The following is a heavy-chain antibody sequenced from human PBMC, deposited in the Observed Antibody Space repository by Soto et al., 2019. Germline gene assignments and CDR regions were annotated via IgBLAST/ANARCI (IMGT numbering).Heavy chain of an antibody. J-gene: IGHJ4*02. CDR3: AKGTSRGLSSFEN. V-gene: IGHV3-23*01. D-gene: IGHD3-22*01. CDR1: GFTFDSYS. CDR2: ISGSGVTT. Sequence: GGSLRLSCAASGFTFDSYSMNWVRQEQGKGLEWVTYISGSGVTTYYADYVKGRVTVSRDKSKKKAYLQLKRLRGEDTALYYCAKGTSRGLSSFENWGQGTLVTVSS.